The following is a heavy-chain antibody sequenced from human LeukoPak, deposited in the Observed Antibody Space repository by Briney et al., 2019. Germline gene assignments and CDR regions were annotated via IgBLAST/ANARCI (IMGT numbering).Heavy chain of an antibody. CDR1: GGTFTIYA. J-gene: IGHJ4*02. CDR3: ARDRDIGSGWYAPFDY. CDR2: IIPIFGTA. D-gene: IGHD6-19*01. V-gene: IGHV1-69*13. Sequence: SVTVSFTAAGGTFTIYAISWVRQAPGQGLEWMGGIIPIFGTANYAQKFQGRVTITADESTSTAYMELSSLRSEDTAVYYCARDRDIGSGWYAPFDYWGQGTLVTVSS.